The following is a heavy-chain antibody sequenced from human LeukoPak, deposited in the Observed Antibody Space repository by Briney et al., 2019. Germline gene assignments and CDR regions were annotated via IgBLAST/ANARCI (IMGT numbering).Heavy chain of an antibody. V-gene: IGHV3-11*01. CDR2: ISSSGSTI. D-gene: IGHD6-13*01. CDR3: ARKGYSSSWDLYYFDY. J-gene: IGHJ4*02. CDR1: GFTFSDYY. Sequence: GGSLRLSCAASGFTFSDYYMSWIRQAPGKGLEWASYISSSGSTIYYADSVKGRFTISRDNAKNSLYLQMNSLRAEDTAVYYCARKGYSSSWDLYYFDYWGQGTLVTVSS.